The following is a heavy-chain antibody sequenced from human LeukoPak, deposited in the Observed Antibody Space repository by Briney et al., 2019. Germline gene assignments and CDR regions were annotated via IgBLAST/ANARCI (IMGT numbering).Heavy chain of an antibody. CDR2: INQDGSEK. CDR3: ARDGHPFDL. CDR1: GFRFSSYW. Sequence: GGSLRLSCAASGFRFSSYWMSWVRQAPGKGLEWVANINQDGSEKYYVDSVKGRFTISRDNAKNSLYLQMNSLRAEDMAVYYCARDGHPFDLWGQGTLATVAS. V-gene: IGHV3-7*01. J-gene: IGHJ4*02.